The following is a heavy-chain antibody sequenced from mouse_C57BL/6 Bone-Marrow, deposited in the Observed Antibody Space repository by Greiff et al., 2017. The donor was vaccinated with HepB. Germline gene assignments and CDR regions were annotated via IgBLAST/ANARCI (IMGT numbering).Heavy chain of an antibody. D-gene: IGHD1-1*01. CDR2: IDPSDSYT. J-gene: IGHJ2*01. CDR3: AREDYYGSSY. CDR1: GYTFTSYW. V-gene: IGHV1-59*01. Sequence: QVQLKQPGAELVRPGTSVKLSCKASGYTFTSYWMHWVKQRPGQGLEWIGVIDPSDSYTNYNQKFKGKATLTVDTSSSTAYMQLSSLTSEDSAVYYCAREDYYGSSYWGQGTTLTVSS.